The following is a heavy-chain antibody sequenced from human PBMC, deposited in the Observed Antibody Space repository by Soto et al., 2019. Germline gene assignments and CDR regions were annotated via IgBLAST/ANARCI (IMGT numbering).Heavy chain of an antibody. J-gene: IGHJ4*02. Sequence: GGSLRLSCAASGFTFSSYGMHWVRQAPGKGLEWVAVISYDGSNKYYADSVKGRFTISRDNSKNTLYLQMNSLRAEDTAVYYCAKDDGEDTAMFDYWGQGTLVTVYS. D-gene: IGHD5-18*01. CDR3: AKDDGEDTAMFDY. CDR1: GFTFSSYG. V-gene: IGHV3-30*18. CDR2: ISYDGSNK.